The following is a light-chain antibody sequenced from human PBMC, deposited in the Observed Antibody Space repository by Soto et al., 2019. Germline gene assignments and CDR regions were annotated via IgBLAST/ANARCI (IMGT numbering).Light chain of an antibody. V-gene: IGLV2-11*01. CDR1: SRVVGGYNY. CDR3: CSYADSYTYV. Sequence: QSVLTQPHSVSASPGQSVTISCTGTSRVVGGYNYVSWYQHHPGKAHKLMIYEVNKRPSGVPDRFSGSKSGNTASLTISGLQAEDEADYYCCSYADSYTYVFGIGTKVTVL. CDR2: EVN. J-gene: IGLJ1*01.